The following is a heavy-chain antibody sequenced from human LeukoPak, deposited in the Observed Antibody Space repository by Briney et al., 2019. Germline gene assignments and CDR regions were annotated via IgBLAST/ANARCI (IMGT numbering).Heavy chain of an antibody. CDR1: GFTFSSYA. D-gene: IGHD3-3*01. V-gene: IGHV3-23*01. J-gene: IGHJ4*02. CDR3: ATKGRNYDFWSGSSNFDY. CDR2: ISGSGGST. Sequence: GGSLRLSCAASGFTFSSYAMSWVRQAPGKGLEWVSAISGSGGSTYYADSVKGRFTISRDNSKNTQYLQMNSLRAEDTAVYYCATKGRNYDFWSGSSNFDYWGQGILVTVSS.